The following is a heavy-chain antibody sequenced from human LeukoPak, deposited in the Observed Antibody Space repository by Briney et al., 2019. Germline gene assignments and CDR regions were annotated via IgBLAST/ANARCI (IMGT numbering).Heavy chain of an antibody. CDR3: ARLAYGSESQAFDY. CDR2: IYPGDSDT. J-gene: IGHJ4*02. V-gene: IGHV5-51*01. D-gene: IGHD3-10*01. Sequence: GVSLSFSCEDSGYSFTSYWISWVRQMPGKGLEWIGLIYPGDSDTRYSPSFQDQGTIAADKSISTAYLQWSSLKASDSAMYYCARLAYGSESQAFDYWGQGTLVTVSS. CDR1: GYSFTSYW.